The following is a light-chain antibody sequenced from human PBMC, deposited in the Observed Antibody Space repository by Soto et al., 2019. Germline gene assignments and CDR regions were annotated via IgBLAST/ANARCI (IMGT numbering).Light chain of an antibody. V-gene: IGLV1-44*01. CDR1: SSNIGSNT. J-gene: IGLJ2*01. CDR3: AAWDDSLNGPVV. CDR2: NDN. Sequence: QSVLTQPRSASGTPGQSVTISCSGSSSNIGSNTLNWYQQITGTAPKLLIYNDNQRPSGVPDRFSGSKSGTSGSLTISGLQSEDEGDYYCAAWDDSLNGPVVFGAGNKVTV.